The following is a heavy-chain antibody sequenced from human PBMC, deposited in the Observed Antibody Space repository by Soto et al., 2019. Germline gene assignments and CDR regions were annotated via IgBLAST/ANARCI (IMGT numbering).Heavy chain of an antibody. CDR1: GFTVSNNR. J-gene: IGHJ4*02. CDR2: IYTGDTT. D-gene: IGHD4-17*01. Sequence: EVQLVESGGGLVHPGGSLRLSCSASGFTVSNNRLNWVRQAPGKGLEWVSVIYTGDTTYYADSVKGRFTISRDNSNNTLYLQMNSLRAEDTAIYYCARIDFGDNYWGQGTQVTVSS. CDR3: ARIDFGDNY. V-gene: IGHV3-66*01.